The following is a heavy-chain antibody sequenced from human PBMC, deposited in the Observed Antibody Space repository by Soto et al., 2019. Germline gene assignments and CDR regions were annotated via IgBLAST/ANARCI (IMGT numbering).Heavy chain of an antibody. V-gene: IGHV1-24*01. Sequence: ASVKVSCKVSGYTLTELSMHWVRQAPGKGLEWMGGFDPEDGETLYAQKFQGRVTMTEDTSTDTAYMELSSLRSEDTAVYYCATVSYSSSWYPYFDYWGQGTLVTVSS. J-gene: IGHJ4*02. CDR3: ATVSYSSSWYPYFDY. D-gene: IGHD6-13*01. CDR1: GYTLTELS. CDR2: FDPEDGET.